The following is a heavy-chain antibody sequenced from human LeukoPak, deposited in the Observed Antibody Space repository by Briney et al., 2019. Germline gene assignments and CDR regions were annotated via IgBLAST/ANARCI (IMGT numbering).Heavy chain of an antibody. D-gene: IGHD6-13*01. V-gene: IGHV1-2*02. CDR1: GYTFTGYY. J-gene: IGHJ5*02. Sequence: ASVKVSCKASGYTFTGYYMHWVRQAPGQGLEWMGWINPNSGGTNYAQKFQGRVTMTRDTSISTAYMELSRLRSDDAAVYYCARDRIADLTFDPWGQGTLVTVSS. CDR3: ARDRIADLTFDP. CDR2: INPNSGGT.